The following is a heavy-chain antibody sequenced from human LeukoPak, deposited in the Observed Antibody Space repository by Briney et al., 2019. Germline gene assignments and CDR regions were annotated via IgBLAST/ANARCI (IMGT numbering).Heavy chain of an antibody. Sequence: GGSLRLSCAASGFTFDDYAMHWVRQAPGKGLEWVSGISWKSGSIAYTDSVQGRFTISRDNAKNSLYLQMNSLRPEDTALYYCAKGLVVVITHPFDIWGKGTMVTVSS. CDR3: AKGLVVVITHPFDI. V-gene: IGHV3-9*01. D-gene: IGHD3-22*01. CDR2: ISWKSGSI. J-gene: IGHJ3*02. CDR1: GFTFDDYA.